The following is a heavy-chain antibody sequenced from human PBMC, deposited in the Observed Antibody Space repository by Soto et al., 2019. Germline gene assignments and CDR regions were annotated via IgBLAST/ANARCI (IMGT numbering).Heavy chain of an antibody. V-gene: IGHV4-39*01. CDR1: GGSISSSSSY. CDR2: SYYSGST. Sequence: SETLSLTCQVSGGSISSSSSYCGWIRQPPGKGGEWIEVSYYSGSTYYHPSLKSRVTISVDTSKNQFSLKLSSVTAADTAVYYCARLGVDTAMADFDYWGQGTLVTVSS. J-gene: IGHJ4*02. D-gene: IGHD5-18*01. CDR3: ARLGVDTAMADFDY.